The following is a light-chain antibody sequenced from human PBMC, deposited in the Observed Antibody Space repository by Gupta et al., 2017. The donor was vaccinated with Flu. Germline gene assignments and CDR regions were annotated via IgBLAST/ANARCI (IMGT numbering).Light chain of an antibody. CDR1: SSNIGAGYD. J-gene: IGLJ3*02. CDR3: QSYESSRSGWV. Sequence: QSVLTQPPSVSGAPGQRVTIACTGSSSNIGAGYDVHWYQQLPGTAPKLLIYGNSNRPSGVPDRFFGAKSGTSASLAITGLQAEDEADYYCQSYESSRSGWVFGGGTKLTVL. CDR2: GNS. V-gene: IGLV1-40*01.